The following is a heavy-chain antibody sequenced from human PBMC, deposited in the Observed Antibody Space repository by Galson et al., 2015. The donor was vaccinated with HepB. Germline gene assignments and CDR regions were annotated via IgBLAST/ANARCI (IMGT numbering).Heavy chain of an antibody. CDR1: GFTSNTYW. J-gene: IGHJ4*02. Sequence: SLRLSCAASGFTSNTYWISWVRQAPGKGLEWVGNIHQDGTKKNYVDSVKGRFTISRDNAKNSLFLQMDGLRAEDTAVYYCARETWLSFDYWGQGTVVTVSS. D-gene: IGHD5-12*01. CDR2: IHQDGTKK. CDR3: ARETWLSFDY. V-gene: IGHV3-7*03.